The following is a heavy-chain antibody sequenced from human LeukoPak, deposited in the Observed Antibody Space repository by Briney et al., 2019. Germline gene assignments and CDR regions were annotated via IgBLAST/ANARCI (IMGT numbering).Heavy chain of an antibody. V-gene: IGHV3-21*01. CDR2: ISSSSSYI. CDR1: GFTFSSYG. D-gene: IGHD3-9*01. CDR3: ASEDRYFDWLLDY. Sequence: PGGSLRLSCEASGFTFSSYGMHWVRQAPGKGLEWVSSISSSSSYIYYADSVKGRFTISRDNAKNSLYLQMNSLRAEDTAVYYCASEDRYFDWLLDYWGQGTLVTVSS. J-gene: IGHJ4*02.